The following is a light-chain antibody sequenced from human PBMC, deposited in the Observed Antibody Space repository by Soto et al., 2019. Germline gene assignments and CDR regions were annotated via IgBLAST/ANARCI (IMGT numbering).Light chain of an antibody. Sequence: QSALTQPASVSGSPGQSITISCTGTRSDVGGYNFVSWYQQHPGTVPKLLIYEDSNRPSGVSNRFSGFKSGNTASLTISGLQAEDEADYYCCSHTIYNSVVFGTGTKVTVL. CDR3: CSHTIYNSVV. CDR2: EDS. V-gene: IGLV2-14*01. CDR1: RSDVGGYNF. J-gene: IGLJ1*01.